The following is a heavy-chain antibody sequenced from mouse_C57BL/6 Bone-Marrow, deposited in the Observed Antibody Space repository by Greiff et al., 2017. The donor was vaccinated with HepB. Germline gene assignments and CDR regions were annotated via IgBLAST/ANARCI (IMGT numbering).Heavy chain of an antibody. D-gene: IGHD1-1*01. V-gene: IGHV2-4*01. CDR1: GFSLTSYG. CDR3: AKNPCFITTVAMDY. J-gene: IGHJ4*01. Sequence: QVQLKQSGPGLVQPSQSLSITCTVSGFSLTSYGVHWVRQPPGKGLVWLGVIWSGGSTDYNAAFISRLSISKDNSKSQVFFKMNSLQADDTAIYYCAKNPCFITTVAMDYWGQGTSVTVSS. CDR2: IWSGGST.